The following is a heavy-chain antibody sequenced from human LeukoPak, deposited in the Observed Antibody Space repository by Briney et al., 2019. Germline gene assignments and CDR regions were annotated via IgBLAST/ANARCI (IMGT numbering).Heavy chain of an antibody. CDR2: ISSSSSYI. CDR3: ARGMGNTIFGVVIIGLNY. J-gene: IGHJ4*02. Sequence: GGSLRLSCAASGFTFSSYSMNWVRQAPGKGLEWVSSISSSSSYIYYADSVKGRFTISRGNAKNSLYLQMNSLRAEDTAVYYCARGMGNTIFGVVIIGLNYWGQGTLVTVSS. D-gene: IGHD3-3*01. CDR1: GFTFSSYS. V-gene: IGHV3-21*01.